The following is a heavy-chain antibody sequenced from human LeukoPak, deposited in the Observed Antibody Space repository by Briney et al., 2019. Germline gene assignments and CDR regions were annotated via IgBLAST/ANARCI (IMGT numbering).Heavy chain of an antibody. CDR3: ARDSSGYSRFDY. Sequence: SEILSLTCTVSRGSISSGIYYWGWIRQPPGKGLEWIGTIYYSGSTYYNPSLKSRVTISVDTSKNEFSLKLNSVTAADTAIYYCARDSSGYSRFDYWGQGALVTVSS. V-gene: IGHV4-39*02. D-gene: IGHD3-22*01. CDR1: RGSISSGIYY. CDR2: IYYSGST. J-gene: IGHJ4*02.